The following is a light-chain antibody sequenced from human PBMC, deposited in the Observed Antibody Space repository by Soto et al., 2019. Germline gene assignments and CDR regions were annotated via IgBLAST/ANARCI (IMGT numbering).Light chain of an antibody. CDR3: QQSRDLPQT. V-gene: IGKV3-20*01. CDR2: NSS. J-gene: IGKJ1*01. Sequence: EIVLTQSPGTLSLSPGERATLSCRASQSVRSNYLAWYQQKPGQAPRLLIYNSSTRATGIPDRFSGSGSGTDFTLTISRLEPEDFALYYGQQSRDLPQTFGQGAQVEI. CDR1: QSVRSNY.